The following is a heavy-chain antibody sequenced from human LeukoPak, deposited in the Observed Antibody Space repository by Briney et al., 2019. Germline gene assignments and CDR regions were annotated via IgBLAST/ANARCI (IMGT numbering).Heavy chain of an antibody. CDR1: GFTFSSYG. CDR3: AREDTAMASSYYFDY. J-gene: IGHJ4*02. CDR2: IWYDGSNK. Sequence: GGSLKLSCAASGFTFSSYGMHWVRQAPGKGLEWVAVIWYDGSNKYYADSVKGRFTISRDNSKNTLYLQMNSLGAEDTAVYYCAREDTAMASSYYFDYWGQGTLVTVSS. V-gene: IGHV3-33*01. D-gene: IGHD5-18*01.